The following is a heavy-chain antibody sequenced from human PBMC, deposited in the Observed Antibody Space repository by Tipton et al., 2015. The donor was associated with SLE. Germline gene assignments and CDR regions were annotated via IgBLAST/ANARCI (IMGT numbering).Heavy chain of an antibody. CDR1: GGSISSGDYY. CDR2: IYYSGST. Sequence: TLSLTCTVSGGSISSGDYYWSWIRQPPGKGLEWIGYIYYSGSTYYNPSLKSRVTISVDTSKNQFSLKLSSVTAADTAVYYCASQIRDCTNGVCYTNYFDYWGQGTLVTVSS. J-gene: IGHJ4*02. CDR3: ASQIRDCTNGVCYTNYFDY. D-gene: IGHD2-8*01. V-gene: IGHV4-30-4*01.